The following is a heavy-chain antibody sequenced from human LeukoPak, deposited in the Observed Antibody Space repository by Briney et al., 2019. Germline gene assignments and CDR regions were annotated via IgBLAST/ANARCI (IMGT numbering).Heavy chain of an antibody. D-gene: IGHD3/OR15-3a*01. CDR3: ARGFGLDY. CDR2: IKSDGSGI. V-gene: IGHV3-74*01. CDR1: GFTFSSYW. J-gene: IGHJ4*02. Sequence: GGSLRLSCAASGFTFSSYWMHWVRQAPGKGLVWVSRIKSDGSGITYADSVKGRFTISRDNGKNAVYLQMNSLRAEDTAVYYCARGFGLDYWGQGSPVTVSS.